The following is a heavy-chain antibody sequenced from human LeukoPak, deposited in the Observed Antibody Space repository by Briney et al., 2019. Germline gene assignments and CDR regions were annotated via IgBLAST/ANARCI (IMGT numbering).Heavy chain of an antibody. V-gene: IGHV1-58*01. Sequence: SGEVLRQASGIHLNSPGVPGVGTARGQPLEWIGWIVVGSGNTNYAQKFQGRVTITADESTSTAYMELSSLRSEDTAVYYCARGTDYYYHAMDVWGQGTTVTVSS. CDR2: IVVGSGNT. CDR3: ARGTDYYYHAMDV. CDR1: GIHLNSPG. J-gene: IGHJ6*02.